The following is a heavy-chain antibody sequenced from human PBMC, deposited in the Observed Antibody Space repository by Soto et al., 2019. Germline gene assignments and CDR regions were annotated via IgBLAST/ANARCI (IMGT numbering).Heavy chain of an antibody. J-gene: IGHJ6*03. Sequence: GGSLRLSCAASGFTFSSYWMSWVRQAPGKGLEWVANIKQDGSEKYYVDSVKGRFTISRDNAKNSLYLQMNSLRAEDTAVYYCARDNQLPYCSSTSCYDYYYYMDVWGKGTTVTVSS. D-gene: IGHD2-2*01. CDR3: ARDNQLPYCSSTSCYDYYYYMDV. CDR2: IKQDGSEK. V-gene: IGHV3-7*01. CDR1: GFTFSSYW.